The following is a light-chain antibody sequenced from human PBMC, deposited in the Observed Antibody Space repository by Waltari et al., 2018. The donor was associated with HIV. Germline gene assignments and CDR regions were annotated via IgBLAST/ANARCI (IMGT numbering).Light chain of an antibody. CDR1: SSDVGSYNL. Sequence: QSALTQPASVSGSPGQSITISCTGTSSDVGSYNLVSWYQQQPGKAPKLMIYEVSKRPSWVSNRFSGSKSGNTASLTISGLQAEDEADYYCCSYAGSSTYVFGTGTKVTVL. CDR3: CSYAGSSTYV. J-gene: IGLJ1*01. CDR2: EVS. V-gene: IGLV2-23*02.